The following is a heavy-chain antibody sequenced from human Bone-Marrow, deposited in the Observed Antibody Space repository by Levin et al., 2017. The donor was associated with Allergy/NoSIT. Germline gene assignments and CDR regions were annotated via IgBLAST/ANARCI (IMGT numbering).Heavy chain of an antibody. CDR2: IYSGGST. CDR1: GFTVSSNY. CDR3: ARVRGHYDFWSGYYYYYGMDV. D-gene: IGHD3-3*01. V-gene: IGHV3-53*01. J-gene: IGHJ6*02. Sequence: GGSLRLSCAASGFTVSSNYMSWVRQAPGKGLEWVSVIYSGGSTYYADSVKGRFTISRDNSKNTLYLQMNSLRAEDTAVYYCARVRGHYDFWSGYYYYYGMDVWGQGTTVTVSS.